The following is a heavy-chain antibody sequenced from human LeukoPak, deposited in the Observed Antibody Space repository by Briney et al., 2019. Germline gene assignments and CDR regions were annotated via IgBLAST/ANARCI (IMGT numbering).Heavy chain of an antibody. J-gene: IGHJ5*02. V-gene: IGHV4-39*07. CDR2: IYYSGST. D-gene: IGHD2-2*01. CDR1: GGSISSSSYY. Sequence: SETLSLTCTVSGGSISSSSYYWGWIRQPPGKGLEWIGSIYYSGSTYYNPSLKSRVTISVDTSKNQFSLKLSSVTAADTAVYYCASGYCSSTSCPGWFDPWGQGTLVTVSS. CDR3: ASGYCSSTSCPGWFDP.